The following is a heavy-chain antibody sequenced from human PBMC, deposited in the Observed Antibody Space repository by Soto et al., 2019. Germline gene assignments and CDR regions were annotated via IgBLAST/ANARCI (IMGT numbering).Heavy chain of an antibody. CDR2: THQSGRT. CDR1: GGSMSSSNW. J-gene: IGHJ4*02. Sequence: QVQLQESGPGLVKPSGTLSLTCTVSGGSMSSSNWWNWVRQTPGKGLEWIGETHQSGRTNYNPSLKSRVTISVDKSKNRFSLNFSSVTAADTAVYYRARSEATVLDSWGQGTLVTVSS. V-gene: IGHV4-4*02. CDR3: ARSEATVLDS. D-gene: IGHD4-17*01.